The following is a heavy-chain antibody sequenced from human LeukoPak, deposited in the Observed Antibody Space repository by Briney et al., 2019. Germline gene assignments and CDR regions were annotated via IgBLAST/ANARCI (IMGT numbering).Heavy chain of an antibody. CDR3: ARSPTFRGWFDP. V-gene: IGHV3-21*01. CDR2: ISIGTSFI. CDR1: GFTCSSYN. J-gene: IGHJ5*02. Sequence: GGSLRLSCAASGFTCSSYNMNWVRQAPGKGLEWVAYISIGTSFIYYADSVKGRFTISRDNAKNSLYLQVNSLRAEDTAVYYCARSPTFRGWFDPWGQGTLVTVSS. D-gene: IGHD2/OR15-2a*01.